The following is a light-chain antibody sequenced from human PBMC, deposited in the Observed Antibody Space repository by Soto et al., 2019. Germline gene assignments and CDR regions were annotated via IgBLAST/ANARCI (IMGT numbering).Light chain of an antibody. CDR2: DVS. CDR3: QQYDKHPHT. V-gene: IGKV1-5*01. Sequence: DVQMTQSPSTLSASVGDRVTITCRASQSINNLLAWYQQKPGKAPKFLIYDVSTLESGVPLRFSGSGSGTDFTFTISSLQPEDIATYYCQQYDKHPHTF. CDR1: QSINNL. J-gene: IGKJ3*01.